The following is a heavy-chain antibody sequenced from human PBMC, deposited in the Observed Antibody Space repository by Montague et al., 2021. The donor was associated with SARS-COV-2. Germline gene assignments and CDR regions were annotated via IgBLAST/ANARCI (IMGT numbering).Heavy chain of an antibody. D-gene: IGHD3-10*01. J-gene: IGHJ6*02. CDR1: GGSISSSSYY. CDR2: IYYRGST. V-gene: IGHV4-39*07. CDR3: ARDLAGYYGSGSYGGMDV. Sequence: SEILSLTCTVSGGSISSSSYYWGWIRQPPGKGLEWIGSIYYRGSTYYNPSLKSRVTISVDTSKNQFSLKLSSVTAADTAVYYCARDLAGYYGSGSYGGMDVWGQGTTVTVSS.